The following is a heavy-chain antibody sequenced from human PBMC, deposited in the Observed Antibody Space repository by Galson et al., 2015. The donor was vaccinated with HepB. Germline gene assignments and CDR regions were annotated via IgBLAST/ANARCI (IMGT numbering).Heavy chain of an antibody. D-gene: IGHD3-3*01. CDR3: AREIDFWSDYVGLDV. CDR1: GASISSYY. CDR2: IYDSGST. Sequence: SETLSLTCTVSGASISSYYWSWIRQPPGKGLEWIGYIYDSGSTNHNPSLKSRVTISIDTSKNQFSLNLSSVTAADTAVYYCAREIDFWSDYVGLDVWGQGTTVTVSS. J-gene: IGHJ6*02. V-gene: IGHV4-59*01.